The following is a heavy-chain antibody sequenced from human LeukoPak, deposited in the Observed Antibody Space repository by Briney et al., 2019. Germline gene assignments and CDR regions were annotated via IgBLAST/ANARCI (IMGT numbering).Heavy chain of an antibody. V-gene: IGHV3-23*01. CDR3: AKDGRGGFDY. J-gene: IGHJ4*02. CDR2: ISGSGGST. CDR1: GFTFSSYA. Sequence: PGGSLRLSCAASGFTFSSYAMSWVRQAPGKGLEWVSAISGSGGSTYYADSVKGQFHISRDNSKSTLYLQMNSLRGEDTAVYYCAKDGRGGFDYWGQGPLVTVSS. D-gene: IGHD2-15*01.